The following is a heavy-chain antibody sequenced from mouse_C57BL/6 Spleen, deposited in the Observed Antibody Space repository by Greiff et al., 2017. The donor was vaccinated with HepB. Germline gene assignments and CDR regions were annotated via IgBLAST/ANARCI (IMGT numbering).Heavy chain of an antibody. V-gene: IGHV2-2*01. CDR1: GFSLTSYG. CDR2: IWSGGST. Sequence: VHLVESGPGLVQPSQSLSITCTVSGFSLTSYGVHWVRQSPGKGLEWLGVIWSGGSTDYNAAFISRLSISKDNSKSQVFFKMNSLQADDTAIYYCARTYYSNYEAWFAYWGQGTLVTVSA. CDR3: ARTYYSNYEAWFAY. J-gene: IGHJ3*01. D-gene: IGHD2-5*01.